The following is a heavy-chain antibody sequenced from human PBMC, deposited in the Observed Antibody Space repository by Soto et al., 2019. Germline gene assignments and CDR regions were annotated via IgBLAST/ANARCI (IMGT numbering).Heavy chain of an antibody. CDR2: IHYDGTT. D-gene: IGHD3-9*01. CDR3: ARHRNILTGDDSFDI. J-gene: IGHJ3*02. V-gene: IGHV4-39*01. CDR1: GGSIARSGYL. Sequence: QLQLQESGPGLVKPSETLSLTCSVSGGSIARSGYLWGWIRQPPVMALEWTGSIHYDGTTYYKSSLNSRVTISLDTSKNQFSLKLSSVTAADTAVYYCARHRNILTGDDSFDIWGQGTIVTVSS.